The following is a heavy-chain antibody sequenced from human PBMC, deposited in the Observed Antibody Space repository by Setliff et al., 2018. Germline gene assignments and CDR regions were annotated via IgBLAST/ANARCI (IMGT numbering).Heavy chain of an antibody. CDR2: IYYSGST. CDR3: ARDRITIFGVVIPFDY. CDR1: GGSISSSSYY. Sequence: SETLSLTCTVSGGSISSSSYYWGWIRQPPGKGLEWIGSIYYSGSTYCNPSLKSRVTISVDTSKNQFSLKLSSVTAADTAVYYCARDRITIFGVVIPFDYWGQGTLVTAPQ. V-gene: IGHV4-39*07. J-gene: IGHJ4*02. D-gene: IGHD3-3*01.